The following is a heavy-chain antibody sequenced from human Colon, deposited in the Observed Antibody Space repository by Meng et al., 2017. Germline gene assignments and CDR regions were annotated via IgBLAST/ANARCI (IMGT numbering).Heavy chain of an antibody. D-gene: IGHD2-15*01. CDR3: ARGGGCSGGSCYVWFDP. V-gene: IGHV4-34*01. J-gene: IGHJ5*02. CDR1: GGSFSGYY. CDR2: INHSGST. Sequence: QVQLQQWGAGLLKPSETLSLTCAGYGGSFSGYYWSWIRQPPGKGLEWIGEINHSGSTNYNPSLKSRVTISVDTSKNQFSLKLSSVTAADTAVYYCARGGGCSGGSCYVWFDPWGQGTLVTVSS.